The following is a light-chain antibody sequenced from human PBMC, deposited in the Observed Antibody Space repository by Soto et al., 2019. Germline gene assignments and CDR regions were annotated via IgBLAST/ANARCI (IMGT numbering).Light chain of an antibody. CDR1: QSVSSSY. CDR2: GAS. Sequence: EIVLTQSPGTLSLSPGERATLSCRASQSVSSSYLAWYQQKPGQAPRLLIYGASIRATGIPDRFSGSGSGTDFTLPISRLEPEDFAVYYCQQYGSSPLTFGPGTKVDIK. J-gene: IGKJ3*01. V-gene: IGKV3-20*01. CDR3: QQYGSSPLT.